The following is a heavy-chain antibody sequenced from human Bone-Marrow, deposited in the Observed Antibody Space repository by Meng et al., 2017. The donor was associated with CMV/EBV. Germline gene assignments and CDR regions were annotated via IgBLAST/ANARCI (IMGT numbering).Heavy chain of an antibody. CDR3: ARLLYYYGMDV. Sequence: GSLRLSCVASGFGFSDYYMTWIRQAPGKGLEWIGEINHSGSTNYNPSLKSRVTISVDTSKNQFSLKLSSVTAADTAVYYCARLLYYYGMDVWGQGTTVTVSS. V-gene: IGHV4-34*01. J-gene: IGHJ6*02. CDR2: INHSGST. CDR1: GFGFSDYY.